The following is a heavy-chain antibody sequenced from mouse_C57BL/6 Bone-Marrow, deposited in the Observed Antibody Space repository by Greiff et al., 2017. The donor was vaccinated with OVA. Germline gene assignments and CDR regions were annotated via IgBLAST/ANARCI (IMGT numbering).Heavy chain of an antibody. Sequence: EVKLVESGGGLVQPGGSMKLSCVASGFTFSNYWMNWVRQSPEKGLEWVAQIRLKSDNYATHYAESVKGRFTISRDDSKSSVYLQMNNLRAEDTGIYYCTTLRRYYAMDYWGQGTSVTVSS. CDR1: GFTFSNYW. V-gene: IGHV6-3*01. CDR2: IRLKSDNYAT. D-gene: IGHD2-4*01. J-gene: IGHJ4*01. CDR3: TTLRRYYAMDY.